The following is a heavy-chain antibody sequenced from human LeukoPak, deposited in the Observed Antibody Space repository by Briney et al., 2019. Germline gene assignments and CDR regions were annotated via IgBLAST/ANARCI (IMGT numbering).Heavy chain of an antibody. V-gene: IGHV3-33*01. Sequence: GGSLRLSCAASGFTFSTYGMHWVRQAPGKRLEWVAVTWYDGSYKYYGDSVKGRFTISRDNSKNTLYLQMASLRVEDTAVYYCARQFDGSHPDAFDIWGQGTMVTVSS. J-gene: IGHJ3*02. CDR3: ARQFDGSHPDAFDI. CDR1: GFTFSTYG. D-gene: IGHD1-26*01. CDR2: TWYDGSYK.